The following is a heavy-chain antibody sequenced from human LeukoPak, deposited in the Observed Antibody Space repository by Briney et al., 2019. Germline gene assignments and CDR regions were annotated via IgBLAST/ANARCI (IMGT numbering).Heavy chain of an antibody. J-gene: IGHJ4*02. D-gene: IGHD6-19*01. CDR3: ARARGWYRPSYYFDY. Sequence: SETLSLTCAVYGGSFSGYYWSWIRQPPGKGLEWIGEINHSGSTNYNPSLKSRVTISVDTSKNQFSLKLSSVTAADTAVYYCARARGWYRPSYYFDYWGQGTLVTVSS. CDR1: GGSFSGYY. CDR2: INHSGST. V-gene: IGHV4-34*01.